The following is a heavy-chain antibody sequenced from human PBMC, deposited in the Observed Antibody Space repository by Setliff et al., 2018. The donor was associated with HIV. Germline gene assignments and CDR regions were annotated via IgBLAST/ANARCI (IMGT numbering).Heavy chain of an antibody. CDR2: IIPILATS. CDR1: GDTFRSYV. J-gene: IGHJ4*01. Sequence: SVKVSCKASGDTFRSYVISWARQAPGQGLEWMGRIIPILATSNYTQKFQGRVTITADKSTRTAYMELSSLRSEDTAVYYCARDGWDYYGSGTYPPLYYFDSWGQGTLVTVSS. V-gene: IGHV1-69*06. D-gene: IGHD3-10*01. CDR3: ARDGWDYYGSGTYPPLYYFDS.